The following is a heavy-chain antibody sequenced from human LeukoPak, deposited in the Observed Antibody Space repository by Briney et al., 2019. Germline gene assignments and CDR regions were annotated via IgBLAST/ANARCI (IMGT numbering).Heavy chain of an antibody. CDR1: GGSISSYY. CDR2: IYYRGST. CDR3: ARVKDYYGSGSYYNVPGLSDAFDI. J-gene: IGHJ3*02. Sequence: SETLSLTCTVSGGSISSYYWSWLRQPPGKGLEWIGYIYYRGSTNYNPSLKSRVTISVDTSKNQFSLKLSSVTAADTAVYYCARVKDYYGSGSYYNVPGLSDAFDIWGQGTMVTVSS. V-gene: IGHV4-59*01. D-gene: IGHD3-10*01.